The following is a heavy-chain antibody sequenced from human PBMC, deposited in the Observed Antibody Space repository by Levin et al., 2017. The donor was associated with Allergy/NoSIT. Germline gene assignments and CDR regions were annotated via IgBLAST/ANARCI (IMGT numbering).Heavy chain of an antibody. CDR3: AREPGIAVAGTWDYYGMDV. Sequence: SSETLSLTCTVSSDSISSYYWSWIRQPAGKGLEWIGRIYTSGSTNYNPSLKSRVTMSVDTSKNQFSLRLSSVTAADTAVYYCAREPGIAVAGTWDYYGMDVWGQGTTVTVSS. CDR2: IYTSGST. J-gene: IGHJ6*02. V-gene: IGHV4-4*07. D-gene: IGHD6-19*01. CDR1: SDSISSYY.